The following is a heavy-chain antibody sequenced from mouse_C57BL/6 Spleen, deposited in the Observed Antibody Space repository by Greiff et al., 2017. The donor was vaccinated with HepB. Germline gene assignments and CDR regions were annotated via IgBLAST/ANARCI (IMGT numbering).Heavy chain of an antibody. CDR2: ISYSGST. D-gene: IGHD2-1*01. CDR3: ARDHYGNPFAY. Sequence: VQLKESGPGMVKPSQSLSLTCTVTGYSITSGYDWHWIRHFPGNKLEWMGYISYSGSTNYNPSLKSRIFITHDTSKNHFFLKLNSVTTEDTATYYCARDHYGNPFAYWGQGTLVTVSA. J-gene: IGHJ3*01. V-gene: IGHV3-1*01. CDR1: GYSITSGYD.